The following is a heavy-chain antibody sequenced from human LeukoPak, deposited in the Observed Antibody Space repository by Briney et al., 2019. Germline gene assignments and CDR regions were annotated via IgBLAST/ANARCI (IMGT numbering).Heavy chain of an antibody. J-gene: IGHJ4*02. CDR1: GYSLNSGPY. Sequence: PSETLSLTCSVSGYSLNSGPYWGWIRQPPGKGLEWIGSIHHSGSTYYNPSLRSRVTISVDTSKKQFSLKLSSVTAADTAVYYCARVNKPVAGPVDYWGQGTLVTVSS. V-gene: IGHV4-38-2*02. CDR3: ARVNKPVAGPVDY. D-gene: IGHD6-19*01. CDR2: IHHSGST.